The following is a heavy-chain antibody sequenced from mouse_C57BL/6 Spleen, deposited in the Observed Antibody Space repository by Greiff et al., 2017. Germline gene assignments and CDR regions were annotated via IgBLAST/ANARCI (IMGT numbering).Heavy chain of an antibody. Sequence: QVQLQQSGAELARPGASVKMSCKASGYTFTSYTMHWVKQRPGQGLEWIGYINPSSGYTKYNQKFKDKATLTADKSSSTAYMQLSSLTSEDSAVYYCARSGDYDYDGPWGQGTLVTVSA. CDR2: INPSSGYT. CDR3: ARSGDYDYDGP. V-gene: IGHV1-4*01. CDR1: GYTFTSYT. D-gene: IGHD2-4*01. J-gene: IGHJ3*01.